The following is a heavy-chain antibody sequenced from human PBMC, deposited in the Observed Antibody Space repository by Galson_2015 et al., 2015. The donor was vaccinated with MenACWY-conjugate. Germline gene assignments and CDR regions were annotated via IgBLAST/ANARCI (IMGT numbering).Heavy chain of an antibody. Sequence: SLRLSCAASCFTFSSYAMSWIRQAPGKGLEWVSGISGSGDGTYYADSVKGRFTISRDNSKNKLYLQMNSLRAEDTAVYYCAKGSRSTGYYFDFWGQGTLVTVSS. CDR3: AKGSRSTGYYFDF. CDR2: ISGSGDGT. D-gene: IGHD3-10*01. CDR1: CFTFSSYA. J-gene: IGHJ4*02. V-gene: IGHV3-23*01.